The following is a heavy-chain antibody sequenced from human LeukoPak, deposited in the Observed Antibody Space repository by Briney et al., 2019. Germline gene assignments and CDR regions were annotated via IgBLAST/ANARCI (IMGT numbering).Heavy chain of an antibody. CDR1: GFTVSSNY. CDR3: AKDLAVAGTMEGYFDY. V-gene: IGHV3-53*01. Sequence: GGSLRLSCAASGFTVSSNYMSWVRQAPGKGLEWVSIIYSGGSTFYADSVKGRFTISRDNSKNTLYLQMNSLRAEDTAVYYCAKDLAVAGTMEGYFDYWGQGTLVTVSS. CDR2: IYSGGST. D-gene: IGHD6-19*01. J-gene: IGHJ4*02.